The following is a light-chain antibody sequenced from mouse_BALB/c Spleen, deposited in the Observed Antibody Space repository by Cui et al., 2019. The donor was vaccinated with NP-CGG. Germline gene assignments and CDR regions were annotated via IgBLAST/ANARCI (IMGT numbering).Light chain of an antibody. J-gene: IGLJ1*01. CDR3: ALWYSNHWV. Sequence: AVLTQESALTTLPCYPVTLTCRSSTAAVTTSNYANWVQEKPDHLFTGLISGTNNRAPGVPARFSGSLIGDNAALTITGAQTEDEAIYYCALWYSNHWVFGGGTKLTVL. CDR2: GTN. V-gene: IGLV1*01. CDR1: TAAVTTSNY.